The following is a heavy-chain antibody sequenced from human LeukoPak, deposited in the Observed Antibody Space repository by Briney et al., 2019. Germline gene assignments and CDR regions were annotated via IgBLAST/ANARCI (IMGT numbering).Heavy chain of an antibody. CDR3: VRDLRTDYAFDS. V-gene: IGHV3-20*04. CDR2: INWDGYST. CDR1: GFIFDDYD. D-gene: IGHD4/OR15-4a*01. Sequence: GGSLSLSCAASGFIFDDYDMTWVRQGPGKGLEWVSDINWDGYSTGYADSVRGLFTISRDNDKSTLYLQMNSLRPEDTALYYCVRDLRTDYAFDSWGQGTLVTVSS. J-gene: IGHJ4*02.